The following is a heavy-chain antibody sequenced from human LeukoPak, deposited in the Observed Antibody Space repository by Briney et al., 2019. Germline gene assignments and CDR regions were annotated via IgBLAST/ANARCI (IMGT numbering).Heavy chain of an antibody. V-gene: IGHV4-34*01. J-gene: IGHJ4*02. D-gene: IGHD3/OR15-3a*01. CDR3: ARVLGPSDY. Sequence: SETLSLTCAVYGGSFSGYYWSWIRQPPGKGLEWIGEINHSGSTNYNPSLKSRVTISVDTSKNQFSLKLSSVTAADTAVYYCARVLGPSDYWGQGTLVTVSS. CDR1: GGSFSGYY. CDR2: INHSGST.